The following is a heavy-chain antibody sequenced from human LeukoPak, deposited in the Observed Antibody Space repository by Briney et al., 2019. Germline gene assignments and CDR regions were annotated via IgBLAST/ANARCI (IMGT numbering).Heavy chain of an antibody. CDR1: GGSISTYY. D-gene: IGHD6-19*01. Sequence: ASETLSLTCTVSGGSISTYYWSWIRQPPGKGLEWIGYIYYNGATDYNPSLKSRVTISVDTSKNEFSLKLSSVTAADTALYYCARRTVTNGWFRIDYWGQGSLVIVSS. CDR2: IYYNGAT. CDR3: ARRTVTNGWFRIDY. V-gene: IGHV4-59*08. J-gene: IGHJ4*02.